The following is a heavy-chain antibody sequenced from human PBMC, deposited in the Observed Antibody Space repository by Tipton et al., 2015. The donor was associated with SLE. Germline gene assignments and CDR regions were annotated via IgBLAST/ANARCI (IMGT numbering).Heavy chain of an antibody. Sequence: SLRLSCTASGFTFSSYELNWVRQAPGKGLEWLSYISGSGSGIYSADSVKGRFTISRDNAKNSLYLQMNSLRAEDTAVYYCAREVRQLGFDYWGQGTLVTVPS. V-gene: IGHV3-48*03. CDR2: ISGSGSGI. CDR1: GFTFSSYE. J-gene: IGHJ4*02. CDR3: AREVRQLGFDY. D-gene: IGHD6-13*01.